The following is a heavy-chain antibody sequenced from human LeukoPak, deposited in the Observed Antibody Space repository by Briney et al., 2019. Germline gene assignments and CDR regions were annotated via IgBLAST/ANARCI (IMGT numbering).Heavy chain of an antibody. J-gene: IGHJ4*02. CDR2: INSDGSST. D-gene: IGHD1-26*01. Sequence: GGSLRLSCAASGFTFSSYWMHWVRQAPGKGLAWVSRINSDGSSTTYADSVKGRFTISRDNAKNTVYLQMNNLRAEDTAVYYCARVTVGAFDYWGQGTLVTVPS. CDR1: GFTFSSYW. V-gene: IGHV3-74*01. CDR3: ARVTVGAFDY.